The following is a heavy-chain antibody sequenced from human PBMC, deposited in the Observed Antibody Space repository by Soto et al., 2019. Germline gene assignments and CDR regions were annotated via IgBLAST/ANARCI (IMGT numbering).Heavy chain of an antibody. CDR1: GGSISSSSYY. J-gene: IGHJ4*02. CDR2: IYYSGST. D-gene: IGHD6-19*01. V-gene: IGHV4-39*01. Sequence: PSETLSLTCTVSGGSISSSSYYWGWIRQPPGKGLEWIGSIYYSGSTYYNPSLKSRVTISVDTSKNQFSLKLSSVTAADTAVYYCASAYRSGWYPQMPFDYWGQGTLVTVSS. CDR3: ASAYRSGWYPQMPFDY.